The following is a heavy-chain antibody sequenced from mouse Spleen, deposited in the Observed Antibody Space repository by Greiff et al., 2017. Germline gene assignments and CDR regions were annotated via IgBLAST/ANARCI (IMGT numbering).Heavy chain of an antibody. CDR3: ARKGSDGGAWFAY. J-gene: IGHJ3*01. CDR2: IWSDGST. CDR1: GFSLTNYA. V-gene: IGHV2-4-1*01. Sequence: QVQLKESGPGLVAPSQSLSITCTVSGFSLTNYAVHWVRQSPGKGLEWLGVIWSDGSTDYNAAFISRLSISKDNSKSQVFFKMNSLQADDTAIYYCARKGSDGGAWFAYWGQGTLVTVSA.